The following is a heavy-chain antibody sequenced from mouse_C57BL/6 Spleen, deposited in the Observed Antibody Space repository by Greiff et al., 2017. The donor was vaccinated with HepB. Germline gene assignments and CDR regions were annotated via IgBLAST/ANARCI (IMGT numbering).Heavy chain of an antibody. V-gene: IGHV1-82*01. Sequence: VKLMESGPELVKPGASVKISCKASGYAFSSSWMNWVKQRPGKGLEWIGRIYPGDGDTNYNGKFKGKATLTADKSSSTAYMQLSSLTSEDSAVYFCASYDGYYPYYFDYWGQGTTLTVSS. D-gene: IGHD2-3*01. CDR1: GYAFSSSW. CDR2: IYPGDGDT. CDR3: ASYDGYYPYYFDY. J-gene: IGHJ2*01.